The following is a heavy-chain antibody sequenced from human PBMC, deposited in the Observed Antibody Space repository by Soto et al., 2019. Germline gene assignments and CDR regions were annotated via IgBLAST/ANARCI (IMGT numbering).Heavy chain of an antibody. V-gene: IGHV3-30-3*01. J-gene: IGHJ4*02. CDR1: GFTFSSCA. D-gene: IGHD3-3*01. Sequence: PGGSLRLSCAASGFTFSSCAMHWVRQAPGKRLERVALISYDGSNKYYADSVKGRFTISRDNSKNTLYLQMNSLRAEDTAVYYCARDKRDLRFLEWSYYFDYWGQGTLVTVSS. CDR2: ISYDGSNK. CDR3: ARDKRDLRFLEWSYYFDY.